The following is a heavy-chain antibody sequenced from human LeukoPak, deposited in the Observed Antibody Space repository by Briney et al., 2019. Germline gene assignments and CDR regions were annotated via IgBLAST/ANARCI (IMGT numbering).Heavy chain of an antibody. CDR1: GGSIIGYY. Sequence: PSETLSLTCTVSGGSIIGYYWNWIRQPPGKGLDWIGYIYYSGSTNYNPSLKSRVTISVDTSKNQFSLKLSSVTAADTAVYYCARGGWYYFYWGQGTLVTVSS. CDR2: IYYSGST. D-gene: IGHD6-19*01. J-gene: IGHJ4*02. CDR3: ARGGWYYFY. V-gene: IGHV4-59*01.